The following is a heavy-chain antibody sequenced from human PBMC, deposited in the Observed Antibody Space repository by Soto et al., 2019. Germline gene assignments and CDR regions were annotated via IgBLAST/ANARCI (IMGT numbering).Heavy chain of an antibody. CDR3: ARAPGRCSGGSCYYSYGMDV. J-gene: IGHJ6*02. CDR1: GFTFSSYS. CDR2: ISSSSSYI. Sequence: GGSLRLSCAASGFTFSSYSMNWVRQAPGKGLEWVSSISSSSSYIYYADSVKGRFTISRDNAKNSLYLQMNSLRAEDTAVYYCARAPGRCSGGSCYYSYGMDVWGQGTTVTVAS. D-gene: IGHD2-15*01. V-gene: IGHV3-21*01.